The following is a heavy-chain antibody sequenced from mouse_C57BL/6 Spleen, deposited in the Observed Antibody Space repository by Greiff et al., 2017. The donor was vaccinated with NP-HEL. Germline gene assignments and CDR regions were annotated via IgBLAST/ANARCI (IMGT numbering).Heavy chain of an antibody. CDR2: ISDGGSYT. V-gene: IGHV5-4*01. CDR1: GFTFSSYA. J-gene: IGHJ4*01. CDR3: AREDSWDY. Sequence: EVKLMESGGGLVKPGGSLKLSCAASGFTFSSYAMSWVRQTPEKRLEWVATISDGGSYTYYPDNVKGRFTISRDNAKNNLYLQMSHLKSEDTAMYYCAREDSWDYWGQGTSVTVSS.